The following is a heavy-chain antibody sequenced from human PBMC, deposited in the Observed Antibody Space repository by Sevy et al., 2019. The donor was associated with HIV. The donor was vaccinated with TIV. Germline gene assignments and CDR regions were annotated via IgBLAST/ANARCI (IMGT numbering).Heavy chain of an antibody. V-gene: IGHV3-7*03. CDR2: IKEDGSDK. J-gene: IGHJ3*02. D-gene: IGHD3-22*01. Sequence: GGSLRLSCAASGFTLSSFWMTWVRQAPGKGLEWVANIKEDGSDKNYLDSVKGRFTISRDNAKNSLYLQMNSQRAEDTAVYYCARDKNHYDGSVYYYTFDIWGQGTMVTVSS. CDR1: GFTLSSFW. CDR3: ARDKNHYDGSVYYYTFDI.